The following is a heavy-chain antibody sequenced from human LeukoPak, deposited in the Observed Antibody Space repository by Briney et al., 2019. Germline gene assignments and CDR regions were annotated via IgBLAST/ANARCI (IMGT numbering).Heavy chain of an antibody. CDR2: ISKDGTNK. CDR3: AILGYSSSVFDC. CDR1: GFTFCNYA. V-gene: IGHV3-30-3*01. D-gene: IGHD6-13*01. J-gene: IGHJ4*02. Sequence: GGSLRLSCAASGFTFCNYAIHWVRQAPGKGLEWAALISKDGTNKYYPDSVKGRFTISRDNSKNTLYLQMNSLRAEDTAVYYCAILGYSSSVFDCWGQGTLVTVSS.